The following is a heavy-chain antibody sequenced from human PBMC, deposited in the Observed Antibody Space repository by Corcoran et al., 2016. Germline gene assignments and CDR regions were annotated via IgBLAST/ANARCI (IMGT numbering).Heavy chain of an antibody. CDR2: TSSYNGNT. Sequence: QVQLVQSGAEVKKPGASVKVSCKASGCTFTTYGISWVRQAPGQGLEWMGGTSSYNGNTHYARKFQGRVTMTTDTSTSTAYMELRSLRSDDTAVYYCARDYCGGDCYLNIDYWGQGTVVTVSS. V-gene: IGHV1-18*01. CDR1: GCTFTTYG. CDR3: ARDYCGGDCYLNIDY. J-gene: IGHJ4*02. D-gene: IGHD2-21*02.